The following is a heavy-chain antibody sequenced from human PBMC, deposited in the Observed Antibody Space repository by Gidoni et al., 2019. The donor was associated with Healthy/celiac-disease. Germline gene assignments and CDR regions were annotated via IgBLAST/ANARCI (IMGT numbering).Heavy chain of an antibody. CDR3: ARGGTVTTPAEFDY. CDR2: INHSGST. CDR1: VGSFSGYY. Sequence: QVQLQQWGAGLLTPSETLSLPCAVYVGSFSGYYWSWIRQPPGKGLEWIGEINHSGSTNYNPSLKSRVTISVDTSKNQFSLKLSSVTAADTAVYYCARGGTVTTPAEFDYWGQGTLVTVSS. J-gene: IGHJ4*02. D-gene: IGHD4-17*01. V-gene: IGHV4-34*01.